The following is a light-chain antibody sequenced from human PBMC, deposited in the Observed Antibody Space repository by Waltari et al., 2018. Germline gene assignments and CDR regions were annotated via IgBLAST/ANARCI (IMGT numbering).Light chain of an antibody. J-gene: IGKJ3*01. CDR3: QQYYITPPVT. Sequence: IVMTQSPDSLAVSLGERATLNCKSSQSLLYSSNNKNSLAWYQPQPGQPPKLLIYWASTRDAGVPERCSGSGSGTEFTLTISSLQAEDVAVYYCQQYYITPPVTFGPGTKVDIK. CDR1: QSLLYSSNNKNS. CDR2: WAS. V-gene: IGKV4-1*01.